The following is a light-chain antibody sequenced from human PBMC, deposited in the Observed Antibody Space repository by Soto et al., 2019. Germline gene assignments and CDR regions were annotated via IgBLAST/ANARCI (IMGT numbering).Light chain of an antibody. CDR3: QRYHSALLT. CDR2: AAS. Sequence: IQMTQSPSSLSASVGDRVTMTCRASQDIRNYVAWYQQKPGEVPKLLIYAASTLQSGVPARFSGGGFGTDFTLTISSLRPEDVATYYCQRYHSALLTFGPGTKVDLK. J-gene: IGKJ3*01. V-gene: IGKV1-27*01. CDR1: QDIRNY.